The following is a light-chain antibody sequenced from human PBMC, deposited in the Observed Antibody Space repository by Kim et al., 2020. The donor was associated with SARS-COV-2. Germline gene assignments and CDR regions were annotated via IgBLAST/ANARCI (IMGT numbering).Light chain of an antibody. V-gene: IGKV3-15*01. CDR1: QSVSSN. J-gene: IGKJ2*01. CDR3: QQYNNWPLRT. CDR2: GAS. Sequence: SPGERATRSCRASQSVSSNLAWYQQKPGQAHRLLIYGASTRATGIPARFSGSGSGTEFTLTISSLQSEDFAVYYCQQYNNWPLRTFGQGTKLEI.